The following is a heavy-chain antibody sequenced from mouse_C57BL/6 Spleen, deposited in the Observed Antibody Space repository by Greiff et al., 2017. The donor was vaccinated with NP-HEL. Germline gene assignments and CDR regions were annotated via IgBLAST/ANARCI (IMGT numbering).Heavy chain of an antibody. D-gene: IGHD2-4*01. Sequence: EVKVVESGGGLVKPGGSLKLSCAASGFTFSDYGMHWVRQAPEKGLEWVAYISSGSSTIYYADTVKGRFTISRDNAKNTLFLQMTSLRSEDTAMYYCARDGLRAYFDYWGQGTTLTVSS. J-gene: IGHJ2*01. CDR2: ISSGSSTI. CDR3: ARDGLRAYFDY. CDR1: GFTFSDYG. V-gene: IGHV5-17*01.